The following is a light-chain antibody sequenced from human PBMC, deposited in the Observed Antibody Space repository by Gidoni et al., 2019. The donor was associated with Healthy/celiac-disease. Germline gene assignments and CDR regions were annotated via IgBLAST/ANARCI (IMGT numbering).Light chain of an antibody. CDR3: CSYAGSSSVV. CDR2: EGS. Sequence: QSALTQPASVSGSPGQSLTSSCTGTSSDVGSYNLVSWYQQQPGKAPIRMIYEGSKRPSGVSNRFSGSKSGNTAALTISVLHAEDEADYYCCSYAGSSSVVFGGGTKLTVL. J-gene: IGLJ2*01. CDR1: SSDVGSYNL. V-gene: IGLV2-23*01.